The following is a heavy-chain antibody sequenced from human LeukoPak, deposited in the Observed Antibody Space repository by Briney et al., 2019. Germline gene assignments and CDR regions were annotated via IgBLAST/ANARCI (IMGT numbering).Heavy chain of an antibody. J-gene: IGHJ4*02. V-gene: IGHV1-46*01. CDR3: ARDDFSIVGAPGH. Sequence: ASVKVSCKASGYTFTSYYMHWVRQAPGQGLEWMGIINPSGGSTSYAQKFQGRVTMTRDTSTSTVYMELSSLRSEGTAVYYCARDDFSIVGAPGHWGQGTLVTVSS. CDR1: GYTFTSYY. CDR2: INPSGGST. D-gene: IGHD1-26*01.